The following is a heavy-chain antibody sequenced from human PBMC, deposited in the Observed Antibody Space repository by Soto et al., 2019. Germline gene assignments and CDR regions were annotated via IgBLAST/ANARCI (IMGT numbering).Heavy chain of an antibody. V-gene: IGHV1-69*01. CDR1: GDAFTNYI. CDR3: ARGRDQPPVGLYFDS. Sequence: QVQLVQSGAEVKKPGSSVKVSCKASGDAFTNYIFDWVRQAPVQGLEWMGGIIPMFGTPKYAQTFQDRVTISAGVSKGTAYVELTSLRFDDPAVYYCARGRDQPPVGLYFDSWGEGTRVTVSS. CDR2: IIPMFGTP. J-gene: IGHJ4*02. D-gene: IGHD1-26*01.